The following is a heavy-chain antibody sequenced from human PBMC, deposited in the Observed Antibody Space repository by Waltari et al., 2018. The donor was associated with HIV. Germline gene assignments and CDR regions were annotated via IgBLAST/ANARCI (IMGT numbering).Heavy chain of an antibody. J-gene: IGHJ5*02. CDR3: VRDGGSYSGWYDP. Sequence: QLVEYGGGLVRPGESLRLSCAASGFIFKNYAMYWFRQAPGQGLSSVACITTNINYIYYAPSVRGRFTISRDNINDLLFLEMNSLRDEDTAIYYCVRDGGSYSGWYDPWGQGTLVTVSS. CDR2: ITTNINYI. D-gene: IGHD1-26*01. CDR1: GFIFKNYA. V-gene: IGHV3-21*02.